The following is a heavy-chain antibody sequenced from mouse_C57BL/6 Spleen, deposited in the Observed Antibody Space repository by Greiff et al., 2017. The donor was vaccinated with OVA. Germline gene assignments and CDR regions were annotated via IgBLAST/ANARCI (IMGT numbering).Heavy chain of an antibody. D-gene: IGHD4-1*01. CDR3: SRGNWGGGFDY. J-gene: IGHJ2*01. V-gene: IGHV5-4*01. CDR1: GFTFSSYA. CDR2: ISYGGSYT. Sequence: EVQLVESGGGLVKPGGSLKLSCAASGFTFSSYAMSWVRQTPEKRLEWVATISYGGSYTYYPDNVKGRFTISRDNANNNVYLQMSQLKSEDTAMYYGSRGNWGGGFDYWGQGTTLTVSS.